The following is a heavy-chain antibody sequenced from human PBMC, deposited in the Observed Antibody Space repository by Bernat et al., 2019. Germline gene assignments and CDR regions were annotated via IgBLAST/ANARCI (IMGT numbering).Heavy chain of an antibody. CDR2: IKSKSAGGTT. J-gene: IGHJ5*02. V-gene: IGHV3-15*01. Sequence: EAQLMESGGGLVKPGGSLRLSCAASGFTFSNAWMSWVRQAPGKGLEWVGRIKSKSAGGTTDYAAPVQGRFTISRDDSKHTLYLQMNSLTTEDTAVYFCAGEPNWFDPWGQGTLVTVSS. CDR1: GFTFSNAW. D-gene: IGHD1-14*01. CDR3: AGEPNWFDP.